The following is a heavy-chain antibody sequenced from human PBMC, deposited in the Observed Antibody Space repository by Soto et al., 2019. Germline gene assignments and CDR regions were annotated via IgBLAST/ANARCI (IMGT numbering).Heavy chain of an antibody. CDR3: ASRGGYDYCGAVPMYGMDV. J-gene: IGHJ6*02. V-gene: IGHV1-69*01. Sequence: QVQLVQSGAEVKKPGSSVKVSCKASGGTFSSYAISWVRQAPGQGLEWMGGIIPIFGTANYAQKFQGRVTITADESTSTAYMELSSLRSEDTAVYYCASRGGYDYCGAVPMYGMDVWGQGTTVTVSS. D-gene: IGHD4-17*01. CDR1: GGTFSSYA. CDR2: IIPIFGTA.